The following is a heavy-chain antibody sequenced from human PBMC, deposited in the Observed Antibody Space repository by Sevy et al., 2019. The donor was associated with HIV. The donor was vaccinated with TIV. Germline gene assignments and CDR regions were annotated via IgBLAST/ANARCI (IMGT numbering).Heavy chain of an antibody. CDR1: GFTFSDYY. V-gene: IGHV3-11*06. D-gene: IGHD3-22*01. Sequence: GGSLRLSCAASGFTFSDYYMSWIRQAPGKGLEWVSYISSSSSYKNYADSVKGRFTISRDNAKNSLYLQMNSLRAGDTAVYYCARGASSGYYGEDYYYYYMDVWGKGTTVTVSS. CDR2: ISSSSSYK. CDR3: ARGASSGYYGEDYYYYYMDV. J-gene: IGHJ6*03.